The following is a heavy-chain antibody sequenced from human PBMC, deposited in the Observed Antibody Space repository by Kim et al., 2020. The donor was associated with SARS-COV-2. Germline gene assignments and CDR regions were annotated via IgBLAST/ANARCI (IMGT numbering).Heavy chain of an antibody. CDR3: TRGRSPAAGVFDY. V-gene: IGHV6-1*01. Sequence: SQTLSLTCAISGDSVSNTDAAWNWVRQSPSRGLEWLGKTFYRTKWYNEYTGSMKSRITITSDTAMNEFSLQLNSVTPDDTAVYYCTRGRSPAAGVFDYCGQGTLVTVSS. CDR1: GDSVSNTDAA. D-gene: IGHD6-25*01. CDR2: TFYRTKWYN. J-gene: IGHJ4*02.